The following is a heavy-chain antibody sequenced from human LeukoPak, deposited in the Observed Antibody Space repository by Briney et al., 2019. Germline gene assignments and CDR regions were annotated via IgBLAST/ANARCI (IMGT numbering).Heavy chain of an antibody. CDR1: GCTFSSCA. D-gene: IGHD2-21*02. Sequence: SVKVSCKASGCTFSSCAISWVRQAPGQGLEWMGGIIPIFGTANYAQKFQGRVTITTDESTSTAYMELSSLRSEDTAVYYCARVPVTARGHYYYYYMDVWGKGTTVTVSS. CDR2: IIPIFGTA. V-gene: IGHV1-69*05. J-gene: IGHJ6*03. CDR3: ARVPVTARGHYYYYYMDV.